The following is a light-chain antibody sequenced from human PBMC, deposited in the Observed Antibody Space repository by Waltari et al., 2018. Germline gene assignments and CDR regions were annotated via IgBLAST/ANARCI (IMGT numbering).Light chain of an antibody. J-gene: IGLJ2*01. V-gene: IGLV2-23*02. CDR2: EVD. CDR1: SSYIGSYYR. CDR3: SSYTYGGPWV. Sequence: SALTQPAPVSASPGQSLTISCTVSSSYIGSYYRVAWYQQPPGKAPHLVIYEVDKRPSGVSYRFSGSKSGNAASLTVSGLQPEDEGHYFCSSYTYGGPWVFGGGTLLTVL.